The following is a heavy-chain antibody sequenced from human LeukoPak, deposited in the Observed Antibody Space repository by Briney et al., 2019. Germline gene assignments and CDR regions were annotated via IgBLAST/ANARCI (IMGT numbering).Heavy chain of an antibody. CDR2: IYSGGST. J-gene: IGHJ3*02. CDR3: AKVTSYGGLREGAFDI. V-gene: IGHV3-66*02. D-gene: IGHD3-16*01. Sequence: QPGGSLGLSCAASGVTVSSNYMSWVRQAPGKGLEWVSVIYSGGSTYYADSVKGRFTISRDNSKNTVYLQMNSLRAEDTAVYYCAKVTSYGGLREGAFDIWGQGTMVTVSS. CDR1: GVTVSSNY.